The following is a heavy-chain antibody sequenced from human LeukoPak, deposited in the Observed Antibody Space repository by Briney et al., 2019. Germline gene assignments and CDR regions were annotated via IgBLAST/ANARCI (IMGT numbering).Heavy chain of an antibody. CDR1: GYIFTSYW. D-gene: IGHD5-24*01. V-gene: IGHV5-51*01. CDR2: IFPGDSDT. CDR3: ARPRGGDGYNYQYRSPKYYYYGMDV. J-gene: IGHJ6*02. Sequence: KPGESLTISCTGSGYIFTSYWIGWVRQMPGKGLEWMGIIFPGDSDTRYSPSFQGQVTVSADNSISTAYLQWSTLKASDTAMYYCARPRGGDGYNYQYRSPKYYYYGMDVWGQGTTVTVSS.